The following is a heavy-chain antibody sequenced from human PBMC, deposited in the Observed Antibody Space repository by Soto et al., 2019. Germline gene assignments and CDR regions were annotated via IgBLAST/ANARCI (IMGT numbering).Heavy chain of an antibody. CDR2: IKSKTDGGTT. J-gene: IGHJ4*02. D-gene: IGHD3-22*01. CDR1: GFTFSNAW. Sequence: SGGSLRLSCAASGFTFSNAWMNWVRQAPGKGLEWVGRIKSKTDGGTTDYAAPVKGRFTISRDDSKNTLYLQMNSLKTEDTAVYYCTTDPVTMIVVVPSSGWGQGTLVTVSS. V-gene: IGHV3-15*07. CDR3: TTDPVTMIVVVPSSG.